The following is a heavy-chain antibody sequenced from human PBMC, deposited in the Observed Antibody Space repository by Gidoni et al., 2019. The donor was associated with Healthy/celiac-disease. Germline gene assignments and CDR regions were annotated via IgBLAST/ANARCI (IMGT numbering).Heavy chain of an antibody. V-gene: IGHV3-23*01. J-gene: IGHJ4*02. Sequence: EVQLLESGGGLVQPGGSLRLSCAASGFTFSSYAMSWVRQAPGKGLEWVSAISGSGGSTYYADSVKGRFTISRDNSKNTLYLQMNSLRAEDTAVYYCIYDSSGGGGFDYWGQGTLVTVSS. D-gene: IGHD3-22*01. CDR1: GFTFSSYA. CDR3: IYDSSGGGGFDY. CDR2: ISGSGGST.